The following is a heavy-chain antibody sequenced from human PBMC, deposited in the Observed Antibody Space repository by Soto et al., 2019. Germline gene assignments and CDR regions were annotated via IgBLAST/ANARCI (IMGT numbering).Heavy chain of an antibody. J-gene: IGHJ5*02. Sequence: SETLSLTCAVYGGSLNSNYWTWVRQPPGKGLEWIGEINHRGSTNYNASLKSRVTISVDTSKNQFSLKLSSVTAADTAVYYCARGGAELGFFRGVSAPPPNFNGSAPWGKGPLVPVSS. CDR1: GGSLNSNY. V-gene: IGHV4-34*01. CDR2: INHRGST. D-gene: IGHD3-3*01. CDR3: ARGGAELGFFRGVSAPPPNFNGSAP.